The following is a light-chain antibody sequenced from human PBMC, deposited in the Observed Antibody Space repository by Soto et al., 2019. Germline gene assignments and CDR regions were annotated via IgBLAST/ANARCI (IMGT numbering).Light chain of an antibody. CDR3: QQYGSSPFT. Sequence: EVVTTQSPATLSVSPGERATLSCRASQGLGTNLAWYQQKPGQAPRLLIYAASTRATGVPGRFSGSGSGTEFTLTISRLEPEDFAVYYCQQYGSSPFTFGPGTKVDIK. V-gene: IGKV3-15*01. CDR2: AAS. CDR1: QGLGTN. J-gene: IGKJ3*01.